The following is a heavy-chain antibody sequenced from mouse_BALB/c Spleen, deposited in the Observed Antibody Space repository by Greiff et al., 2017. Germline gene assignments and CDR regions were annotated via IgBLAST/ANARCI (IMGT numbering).Heavy chain of an antibody. V-gene: IGHV1-63*02. Sequence: QVHVKQSGAELVRPGTSVKMSCKAAGYTFTNYWIGWVKQRPGHGLEWIGDIYPGGGYTNYNEKFKGKATLTADTSSSTAYMQLSSLTSEDSAIEDCASDYYGTDAMDYWGQGTSVTVSS. CDR2: IYPGGGYT. D-gene: IGHD1-1*01. J-gene: IGHJ4*01. CDR1: GYTFTNYW. CDR3: ASDYYGTDAMDY.